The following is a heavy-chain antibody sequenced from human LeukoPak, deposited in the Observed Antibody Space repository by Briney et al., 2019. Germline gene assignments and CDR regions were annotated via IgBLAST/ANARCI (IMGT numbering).Heavy chain of an antibody. D-gene: IGHD2-2*01. CDR3: ARCSLRTPSYP. CDR1: GGSFSGYY. Sequence: SETLSLTCAVYGGSFSGYYWSWIRQPPGKGLEWIGEINHSGSTNYNPSLKSRVTISVDTSKSQFSLKLSSVTAADTAVYYCARCSLRTPSYPWGQGTLVTVSS. CDR2: INHSGST. V-gene: IGHV4-34*01. J-gene: IGHJ5*02.